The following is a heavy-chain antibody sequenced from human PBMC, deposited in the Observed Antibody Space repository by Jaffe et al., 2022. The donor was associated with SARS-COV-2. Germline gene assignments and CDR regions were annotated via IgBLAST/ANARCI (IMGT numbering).Heavy chain of an antibody. CDR1: GFTFDDYA. V-gene: IGHV3-9*01. Sequence: EVQLVESGGGLVQPGRSLRLSCAASGFTFDDYAMHWVRQAPGKGLEWVSGISWNSGSIGYADSVKGRFTISRDNAKNSLYLQMNSLRAEDTALYYCAKGSSGWWGYFDYWGQGTLVTVSS. J-gene: IGHJ4*02. D-gene: IGHD6-19*01. CDR2: ISWNSGSI. CDR3: AKGSSGWWGYFDY.